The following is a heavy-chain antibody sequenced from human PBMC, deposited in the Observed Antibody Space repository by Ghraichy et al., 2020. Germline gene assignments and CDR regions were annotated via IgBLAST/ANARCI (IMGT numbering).Heavy chain of an antibody. D-gene: IGHD7-27*01. Sequence: GESLNISCAASGFTFSRHSMNWVRQAPGKGLEWVSSISSGSSYIYNADSVKGRFTISRDNAKNSLHLQMNSLRVEDTAVYYCAKADWGSVDNWGQGTLVTVSS. J-gene: IGHJ4*02. V-gene: IGHV3-21*01. CDR3: AKADWGSVDN. CDR2: ISSGSSYI. CDR1: GFTFSRHS.